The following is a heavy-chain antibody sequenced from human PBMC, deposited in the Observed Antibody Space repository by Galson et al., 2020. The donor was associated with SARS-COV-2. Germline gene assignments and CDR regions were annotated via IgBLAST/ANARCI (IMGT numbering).Heavy chain of an antibody. V-gene: IGHV7-4-1*02. CDR2: INTNTGNP. J-gene: IGHJ5*02. Sequence: ASVKVSCKASGYTFTSYAMNWVRQAPGQGLEWMGWINTNTGNPTSAQGFTGRFVFSLDTSVSTAYLQISSLKAEDTAVYYCARHYTQHFDWSTDNWFDPWGQGTLVTVSS. CDR3: ARHYTQHFDWSTDNWFDP. D-gene: IGHD3-9*01. CDR1: GYTFTSYA.